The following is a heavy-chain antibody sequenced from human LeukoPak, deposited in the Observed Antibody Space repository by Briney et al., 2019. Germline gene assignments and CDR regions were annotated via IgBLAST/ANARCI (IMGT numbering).Heavy chain of an antibody. V-gene: IGHV3-48*01. J-gene: IGHJ4*02. CDR2: ISSSSSTI. Sequence: GGSLRLSCAASGFTFSSYSMNWVRQAPGKGLEWVSYISSSSSTIYYADSVKGRFTISRDNSKNTLYLQMNSLRAEDTAVYYCAKKVYSSLPPDYWGQGTLVTVSS. CDR1: GFTFSSYS. CDR3: AKKVYSSLPPDY. D-gene: IGHD6-13*01.